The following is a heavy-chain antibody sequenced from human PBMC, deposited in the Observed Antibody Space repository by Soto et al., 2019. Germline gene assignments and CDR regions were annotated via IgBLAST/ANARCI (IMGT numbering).Heavy chain of an antibody. V-gene: IGHV2-26*01. CDR3: ARIQGYYVFWSGYDPDYYMDV. D-gene: IGHD3-3*01. CDR1: GFSLSNARMG. J-gene: IGHJ6*03. Sequence: SGPTLVNPTETLTLTCTVSGFSLSNARMGVSWIRQPPGKALEWLAHIFSNDEKSYSTSLKSRLTISKDTSKSQVVLTMTNMDPVDTATYYCARIQGYYVFWSGYDPDYYMDVWGKGTTVTGSS. CDR2: IFSNDEK.